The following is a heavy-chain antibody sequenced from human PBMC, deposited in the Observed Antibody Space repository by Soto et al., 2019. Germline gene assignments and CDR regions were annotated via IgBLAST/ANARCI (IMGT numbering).Heavy chain of an antibody. J-gene: IGHJ5*02. CDR3: ARDAIVVVVAAPHNWFDP. D-gene: IGHD2-15*01. CDR2: ISSSSSTI. Sequence: EVQLVESGGGLVKPGGSLRLSCAASGFTFSSYSMNWVRQAPGKGLEWVSSISSSSSTIYYADSVKGRFTISRDNAKNSLYLQMNSLRDEDTAVYYCARDAIVVVVAAPHNWFDPWGQGTLVTVSS. CDR1: GFTFSSYS. V-gene: IGHV3-21*01.